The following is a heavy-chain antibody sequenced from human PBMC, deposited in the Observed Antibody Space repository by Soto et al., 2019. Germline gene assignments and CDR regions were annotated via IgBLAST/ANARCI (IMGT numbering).Heavy chain of an antibody. CDR1: GFTFSSYS. CDR3: ASPYCSSTSCHPVDGGAYMDV. CDR2: ISSSSSYI. V-gene: IGHV3-21*01. D-gene: IGHD2-2*01. Sequence: GGSLRLSCAASGFTFSSYSMNWVRQAPGKGLEWVSSISSSSSYIYYADSVKGRFTISRDNAKNSLYLQMNSLRAEDTAVYYCASPYCSSTSCHPVDGGAYMDVWGKGTTVTVSS. J-gene: IGHJ6*03.